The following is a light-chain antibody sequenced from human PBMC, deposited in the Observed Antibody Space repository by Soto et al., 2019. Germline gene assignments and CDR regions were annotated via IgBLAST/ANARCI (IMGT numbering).Light chain of an antibody. Sequence: EIVLTQSPATLSLSPGERATLSCRTSQSVSKYFDWYQQKPGRAPRLLIYDASSRATGIPARFIGSGSGTDITLTISSLEPQDFGIYYCQQRSNWPITFGQGTRLEIK. V-gene: IGKV3-11*01. CDR3: QQRSNWPIT. CDR2: DAS. J-gene: IGKJ5*01. CDR1: QSVSKY.